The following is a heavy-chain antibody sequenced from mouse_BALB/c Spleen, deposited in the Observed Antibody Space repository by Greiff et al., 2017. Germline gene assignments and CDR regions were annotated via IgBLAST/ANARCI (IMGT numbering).Heavy chain of an antibody. J-gene: IGHJ4*01. Sequence: VQLKESGGGLVQPGGSRKLSCAASGFTFSSFGMHWVRQAPEKGLEWVAYISSGSSTIYYADTVKGRFTISRDNPKNTLFLQMTSLRSEDTAMYYCARSARRYAMDYWGQGTSVTVSS. CDR2: ISSGSSTI. CDR3: ARSARRYAMDY. CDR1: GFTFSSFG. V-gene: IGHV5-17*02.